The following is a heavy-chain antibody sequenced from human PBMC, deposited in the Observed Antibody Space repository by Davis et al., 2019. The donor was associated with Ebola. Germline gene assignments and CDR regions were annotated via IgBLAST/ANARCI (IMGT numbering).Heavy chain of an antibody. CDR2: INRSGGT. J-gene: IGHJ5*02. Sequence: SETLSLTCAVYGGSFSGYYWSWIRQPPGKGLEWIGEINRSGGTNYNPSLKSRVTISVDTSKNQFSLKLSSVTAADTAVYYCARVRGSYTAWFDPWGQGTLVTVSS. D-gene: IGHD1-26*01. CDR3: ARVRGSYTAWFDP. V-gene: IGHV4-34*01. CDR1: GGSFSGYY.